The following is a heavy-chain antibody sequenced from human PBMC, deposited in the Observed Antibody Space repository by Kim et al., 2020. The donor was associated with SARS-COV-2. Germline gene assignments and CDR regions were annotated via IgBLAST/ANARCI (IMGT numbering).Heavy chain of an antibody. CDR1: GFTFSSYA. Sequence: GGSLRLSCAAYGFTFSSYAMSWVRQAPGKGLEWVSAISGSGGSTYYADSVKGRFTISRDNSKNTLYLQMNSLRAEDTAVYYCAKVDSGYDTPDYWGQGTLVTVSS. J-gene: IGHJ4*02. V-gene: IGHV3-23*01. CDR2: ISGSGGST. CDR3: AKVDSGYDTPDY. D-gene: IGHD5-12*01.